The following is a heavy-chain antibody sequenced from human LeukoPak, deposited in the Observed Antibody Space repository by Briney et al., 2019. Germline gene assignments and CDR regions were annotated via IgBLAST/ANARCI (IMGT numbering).Heavy chain of an antibody. Sequence: RSSETLSLTCTVSGGSISSSSYYWGWIRQPPGKGLEWIGSIYYSGSTYYNPSLKSRVTISVDTSKNQFSLKLSSVTAADTAVYYCARHRGAGSYAAFDIWGQGTMVTVSS. CDR2: IYYSGST. V-gene: IGHV4-39*01. CDR1: GGSISSSSYY. D-gene: IGHD1-26*01. J-gene: IGHJ3*02. CDR3: ARHRGAGSYAAFDI.